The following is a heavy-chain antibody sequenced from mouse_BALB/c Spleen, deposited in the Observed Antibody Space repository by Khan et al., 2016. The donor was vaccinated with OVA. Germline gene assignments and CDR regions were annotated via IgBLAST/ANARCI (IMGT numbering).Heavy chain of an antibody. Sequence: QVQLQQSGAELARPGASVKMSCKASGYTFTSYTIHWIKKRPGQGLEWIGYINPSNGYTNYNQKFKDKATLTTDKSSTTAYLQLSSLTSDDSAVCNCVRDGAYHRNDGWVAYWGQGTLVTVSA. D-gene: IGHD2-14*01. CDR1: GYTFTSYT. V-gene: IGHV1-4*01. CDR2: INPSNGYT. CDR3: VRDGAYHRNDGWVAY. J-gene: IGHJ3*01.